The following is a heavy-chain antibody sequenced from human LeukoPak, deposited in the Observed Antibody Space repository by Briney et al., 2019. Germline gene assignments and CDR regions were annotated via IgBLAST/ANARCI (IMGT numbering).Heavy chain of an antibody. Sequence: PGVSLRLSCSASGFTFSSYAMHWVRQAPGKGLQYISGINSNGGSTYYADSVKGRFTISRDNSKNTLYLQMSSLRADDTAVYYCVKAQLGGTFDYWGQGALVTVSS. D-gene: IGHD1-26*01. CDR1: GFTFSSYA. V-gene: IGHV3-64D*09. CDR3: VKAQLGGTFDY. J-gene: IGHJ4*02. CDR2: INSNGGST.